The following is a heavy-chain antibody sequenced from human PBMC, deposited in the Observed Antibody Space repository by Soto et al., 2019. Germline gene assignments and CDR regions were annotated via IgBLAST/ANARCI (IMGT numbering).Heavy chain of an antibody. CDR1: GFTFSGSA. CDR2: IRSKANSYAT. J-gene: IGHJ6*03. Sequence: GGSLRLSYAASGFTFSGSAMHWVRQASGKGLEWVGRIRSKANSYATAYAAWVKGRFTISRDDSKNTAYLQINSLKTKDTAVYYCTSRDCSGGSCYYNYYYYMDVWGKGTTVTVSS. D-gene: IGHD2-15*01. V-gene: IGHV3-73*01. CDR3: TSRDCSGGSCYYNYYYYMDV.